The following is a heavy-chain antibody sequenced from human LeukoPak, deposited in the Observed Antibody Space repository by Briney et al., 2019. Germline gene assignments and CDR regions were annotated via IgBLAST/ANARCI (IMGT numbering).Heavy chain of an antibody. CDR2: MSYDGSDK. D-gene: IGHD1-26*01. J-gene: IGHJ4*01. CDR3: ARDSGSYLQPTDF. V-gene: IGHV3-30*03. Sequence: PGGSLRLSCVASGFTFNSYAMHWVRQAPGKGLEWVALMSYDGSDKHYADSVKGRFTVSRDNSKNTVYLQMNSLRVDDTALYHCARDSGSYLQPTDFWGHGTLVTVSS. CDR1: GFTFNSYA.